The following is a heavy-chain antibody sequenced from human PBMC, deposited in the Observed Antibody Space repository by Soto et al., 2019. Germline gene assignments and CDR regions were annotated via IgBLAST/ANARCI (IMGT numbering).Heavy chain of an antibody. D-gene: IGHD6-19*01. Sequence: KPSETLSLTCTVSGGSISTYYWSWIRQTPGKGLEWIGYIYYSGSTSYNPSLKSRVNISVDTSKNQFSLKLRSVTAADTAVYYCASDRSSGWDQGYGMDVWGQGTTVTVSS. CDR2: IYYSGST. J-gene: IGHJ6*02. V-gene: IGHV4-59*01. CDR1: GGSISTYY. CDR3: ASDRSSGWDQGYGMDV.